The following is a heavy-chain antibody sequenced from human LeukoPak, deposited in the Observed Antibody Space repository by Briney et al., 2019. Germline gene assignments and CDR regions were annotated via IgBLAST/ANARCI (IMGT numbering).Heavy chain of an antibody. V-gene: IGHV3-53*01. CDR3: ARVGTAMVLDY. D-gene: IGHD5-18*01. Sequence: PGGSLRLSCAASGFTVSSNYMSWVRQAPGKGLEGVSVISSGGSTYYADSVKGRFTISRDNSKNTLYLQMNSLRAEDTAVYYCARVGTAMVLDYWGQGTLVTVSS. CDR1: GFTVSSNY. J-gene: IGHJ4*02. CDR2: ISSGGST.